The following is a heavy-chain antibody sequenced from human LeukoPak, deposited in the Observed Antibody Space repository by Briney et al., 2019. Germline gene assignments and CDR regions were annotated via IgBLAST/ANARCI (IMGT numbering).Heavy chain of an antibody. J-gene: IGHJ4*02. Sequence: GGSLRLSCAASGFTFSSYSMNWVRQAPGKGLEWVSYISSGSRSKYYADSVKGRFTISRDNAKNSLYLQMNSLRAEDTAVYFCARDDDDYSNSGPLDYWGQGTLVTVSP. D-gene: IGHD4-11*01. V-gene: IGHV3-48*01. CDR1: GFTFSSYS. CDR3: ARDDDDYSNSGPLDY. CDR2: ISSGSRSK.